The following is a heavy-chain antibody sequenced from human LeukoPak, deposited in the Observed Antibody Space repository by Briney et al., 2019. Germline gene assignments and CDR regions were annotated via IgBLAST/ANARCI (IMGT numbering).Heavy chain of an antibody. Sequence: GESLKISCKGSGYSFTSYWIGWVRQMPGKGLEWMGILYPGDSDTRYSPSFQGQVTISADKSISTAYLQWSSLKASDTAMYYCARWYYYGSGSSSWFDPWGQGTLVTVSS. CDR3: ARWYYYGSGSSSWFDP. J-gene: IGHJ5*02. CDR2: LYPGDSDT. V-gene: IGHV5-51*01. CDR1: GYSFTSYW. D-gene: IGHD3-10*01.